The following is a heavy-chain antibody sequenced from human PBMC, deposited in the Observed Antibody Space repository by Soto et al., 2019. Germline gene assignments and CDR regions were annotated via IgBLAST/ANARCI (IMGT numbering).Heavy chain of an antibody. CDR2: MSPDSGNT. Sequence: QVPVVQSRAEVKKPGASVRVSCKTSGYTFTDYDINWVRQAAGQGLEYMGWMSPDSGNTGYSQQFQGRVTMTSNTSTSTAYMELSSLTSEETAVYYCEVTTGYWGQGTMVTVSS. CDR1: GYTFTDYD. CDR3: EVTTGY. V-gene: IGHV1-8*02. J-gene: IGHJ4*02. D-gene: IGHD1-1*01.